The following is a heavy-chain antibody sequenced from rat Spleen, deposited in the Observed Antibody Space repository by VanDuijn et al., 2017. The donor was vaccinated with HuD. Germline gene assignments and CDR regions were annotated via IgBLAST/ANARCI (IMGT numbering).Heavy chain of an antibody. CDR3: ARQNNNPSDY. CDR2: ISTGGGNT. CDR1: GFTFSDYY. Sequence: EVQLMESGGGLVQPGRSLKLSCAASGFTFSDYYMAWVRQAPKKGLEWVASISTGGGNTYYRDSVKGRFTISRDNAKSTLYLQMDSLRSEDTATYYCARQNNNPSDYWGQGVMVTVSS. J-gene: IGHJ2*01. V-gene: IGHV5-25*01. D-gene: IGHD1-10*01.